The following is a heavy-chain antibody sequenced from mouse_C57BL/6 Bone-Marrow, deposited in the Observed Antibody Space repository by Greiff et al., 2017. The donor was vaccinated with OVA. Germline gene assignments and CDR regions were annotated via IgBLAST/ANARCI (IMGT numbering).Heavy chain of an antibody. CDR2: INRDGGST. Sequence: EVQLVESGGGLVQPGESLKLSCESNEYEFPSHDMSWVRQTPEKRLELVAAINRDGGSTYYPDTMKRRFTITTDNSSNTPYMQMSRLRAEDTALYYCARLHTEKRYFDVWGTGTTVTVSS. J-gene: IGHJ1*03. D-gene: IGHD5-1-1*01. CDR1: EYEFPSHD. V-gene: IGHV5-2*01. CDR3: ARLHTEKRYFDV.